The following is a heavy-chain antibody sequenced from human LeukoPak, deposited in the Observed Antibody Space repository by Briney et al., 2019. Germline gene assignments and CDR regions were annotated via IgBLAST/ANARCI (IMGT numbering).Heavy chain of an antibody. CDR1: GFTFSSYW. V-gene: IGHV3-74*01. D-gene: IGHD1-14*01. CDR2: INSDGSST. CDR3: VREPQAEYYFDY. Sequence: GGSLRLSCAASGFTFSSYWMHGVRQAPGKGLVWVSRINSDGSSTTYADSVKGRFTISRDNAKNTLYLQMNSLRAEDTAVYYCVREPQAEYYFDYWGQGTLVTVSS. J-gene: IGHJ4*02.